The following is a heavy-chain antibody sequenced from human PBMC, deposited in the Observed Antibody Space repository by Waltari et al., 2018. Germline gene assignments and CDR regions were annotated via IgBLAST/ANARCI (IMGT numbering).Heavy chain of an antibody. Sequence: QVQLQESGPGLVKPSETLSLTCAVSGYSISSGYYWGWIRQPPGKGREWIGSIYHSGSTYYNPSLKSRVTISVDTSKNQFSLKLSSVTAADTAVYYCARPDFWSGSGYFDYWGQGTLVTVSS. J-gene: IGHJ4*02. CDR2: IYHSGST. D-gene: IGHD3-3*01. CDR3: ARPDFWSGSGYFDY. V-gene: IGHV4-38-2*01. CDR1: GYSISSGYY.